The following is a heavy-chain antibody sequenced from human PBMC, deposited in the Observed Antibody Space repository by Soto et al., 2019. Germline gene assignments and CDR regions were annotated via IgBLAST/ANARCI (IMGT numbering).Heavy chain of an antibody. CDR1: GFTFSSYG. J-gene: IGHJ4*02. CDR3: AKVGRPYYDFWSGYYLDAFDY. D-gene: IGHD3-3*01. V-gene: IGHV3-30*18. CDR2: ISDDGRNK. Sequence: GGSLRLSCAASGFTFSSYGMHWVRQAPGKGLEWVAVISDDGRNKWYADSVKGRFTSSRDNSKNTLYLQMNSLRAEDTAVYYCAKVGRPYYDFWSGYYLDAFDYWGQGT.